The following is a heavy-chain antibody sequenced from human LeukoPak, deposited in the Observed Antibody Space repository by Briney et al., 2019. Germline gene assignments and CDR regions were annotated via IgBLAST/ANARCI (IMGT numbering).Heavy chain of an antibody. V-gene: IGHV1-18*01. Sequence: GASVKVSCKASGFTFTSYGISWVRQAPGQGLEWMGWISAYNGNTNYAQKLQGRVTMTTDTSTSTAYMELRSLRSDDTAVYYCARDGDDYYDSSGYDNDYWGQGTLVTVSS. CDR1: GFTFTSYG. D-gene: IGHD3-22*01. J-gene: IGHJ4*02. CDR2: ISAYNGNT. CDR3: ARDGDDYYDSSGYDNDY.